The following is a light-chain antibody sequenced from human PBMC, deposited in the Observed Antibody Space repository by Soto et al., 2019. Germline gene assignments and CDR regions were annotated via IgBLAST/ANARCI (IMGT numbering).Light chain of an antibody. CDR2: EGS. V-gene: IGLV2-23*01. CDR1: SSDVGSYNL. J-gene: IGLJ2*01. CDR3: CSYAGSSTHVV. Sequence: QSVLTQPASVYGSPGQSITISCNGTSSDVGSYNLVSWYQQHPGKAPKLMIYEGSKRPSGVSNRFSGSKSGNTASLTISGLQAEDEADYYCCSYAGSSTHVVFGGGTKLTVL.